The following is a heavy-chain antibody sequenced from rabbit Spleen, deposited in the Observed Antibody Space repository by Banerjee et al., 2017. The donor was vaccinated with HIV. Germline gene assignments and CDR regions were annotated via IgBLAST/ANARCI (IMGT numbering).Heavy chain of an antibody. V-gene: IGHV1S40*01. CDR3: ARDGAGGSYFAL. Sequence: QSLEESGGDLVKPGASLTLTCTASGFSFSSNYYMCWVRQAPGKGLEWIACIDTGSSGYTYYATWATGRFTISKTSSTTVTLQVTRLTAADTATYFCARDGAGGSYFALWGPGTLVTVS. J-gene: IGHJ4*01. CDR2: IDTGSSGYT. CDR1: GFSFSSNYY. D-gene: IGHD8-1*01.